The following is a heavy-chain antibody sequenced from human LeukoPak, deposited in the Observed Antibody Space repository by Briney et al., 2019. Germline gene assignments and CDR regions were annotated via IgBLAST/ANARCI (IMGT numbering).Heavy chain of an antibody. CDR3: ARNERRGKRSSSGSFSYGMDV. CDR1: GVSISSGDYY. D-gene: IGHD3-10*01. J-gene: IGHJ6*02. CDR2: IYYSGST. V-gene: IGHV4-30-4*08. Sequence: SQTLSLTCTVSGVSISSGDYYWSWIRQPPGKGLEWIGYIYYSGSTNYNPSLKSRVTISVDTSKKQFSLKLSSVTAADTAVYYCARNERRGKRSSSGSFSYGMDVWGQGTTVTVSS.